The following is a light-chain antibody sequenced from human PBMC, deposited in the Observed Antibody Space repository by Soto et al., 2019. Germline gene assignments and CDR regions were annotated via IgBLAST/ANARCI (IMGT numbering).Light chain of an antibody. V-gene: IGLV2-8*01. CDR3: SSFAGTNSFV. CDR2: EVN. Sequence: QSALTQPPSASGSPGQSVTISCTGTSGDIGRYNYVSWYQQRPGKAPKLIIYEVNKRPSGVPDRVFASKSDNTASLTVSGLQAEDEADYYCSSFAGTNSFVFGTGTKVTVL. J-gene: IGLJ1*01. CDR1: SGDIGRYNY.